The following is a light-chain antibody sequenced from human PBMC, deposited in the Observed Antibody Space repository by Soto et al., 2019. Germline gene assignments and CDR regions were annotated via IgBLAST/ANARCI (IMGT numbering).Light chain of an antibody. CDR2: AAS. J-gene: IGKJ4*01. V-gene: IGKV1-9*01. Sequence: DIHLTQSPSFLSASVGDRVTITCRASKGITSSLAWYQQKPGKAPKLLINAASTLQSGVPSRFSGSGSGTEFTLTISSLQAEDFATYYCQQLSSYPLTFGGGTKVEIK. CDR1: KGITSS. CDR3: QQLSSYPLT.